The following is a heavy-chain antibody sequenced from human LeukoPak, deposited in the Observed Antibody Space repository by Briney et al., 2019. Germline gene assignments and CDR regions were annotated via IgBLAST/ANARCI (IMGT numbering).Heavy chain of an antibody. J-gene: IGHJ4*02. CDR2: ISYDGSNK. D-gene: IGHD3-10*01. CDR1: GFTFSSYA. V-gene: IGHV3-30*14. CDR3: ARDGSGSLDY. Sequence: PGGSLRLSCAASGFTFSSYAIHWVRQAPGKGLEWVAVISYDGSNKYYADSVKGRFTISRDNSKNTLYLQMNSLRAEDTAVYYCARDGSGSLDYWGQGTLVTVSS.